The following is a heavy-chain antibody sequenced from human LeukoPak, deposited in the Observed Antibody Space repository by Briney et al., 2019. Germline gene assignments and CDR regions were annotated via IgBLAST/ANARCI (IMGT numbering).Heavy chain of an antibody. J-gene: IGHJ6*03. CDR2: ISSSSSYI. CDR3: ARGRDYYGSGSYYFASYYYYYMDV. V-gene: IGHV3-21*01. CDR1: GFTFNFYS. D-gene: IGHD3-10*01. Sequence: GGSLRLSCTASGFTFNFYSMNWVRQAPGKGLEWVSSISSSSSYIYYADSVKGRFTISRDNAKNSLYLQMNSLRAEDTAVYYCARGRDYYGSGSYYFASYYYYYMDVWGKGTTVTVSS.